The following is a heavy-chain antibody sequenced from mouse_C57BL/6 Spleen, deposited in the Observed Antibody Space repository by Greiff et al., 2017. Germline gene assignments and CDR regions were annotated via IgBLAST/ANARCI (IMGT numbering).Heavy chain of an antibody. Sequence: VQLKESGPGLVKPSQSLSLTCSVTGYSITSGYYWNWIRQFPGNKLEWMGYISYDGSNNYNPSLKNRISITRDTSKNQFFLKLNSVTTEDTATYYCARGDYYGSSPYWYFDGWGTGATVTVSS. D-gene: IGHD1-1*01. V-gene: IGHV3-6*01. J-gene: IGHJ1*03. CDR2: ISYDGSN. CDR1: GYSITSGYY. CDR3: ARGDYYGSSPYWYFDG.